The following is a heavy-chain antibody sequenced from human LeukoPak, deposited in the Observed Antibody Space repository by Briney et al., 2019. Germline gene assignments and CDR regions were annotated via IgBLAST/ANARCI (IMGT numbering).Heavy chain of an antibody. J-gene: IGHJ3*02. V-gene: IGHV4-39*07. CDR2: IYYGGST. CDR1: GGSISSSSYY. Sequence: NPSETLSLTCTVSGGSISSSSYYWGWIRQPPGKGLEWIGSIYYGGSTYYNPSLKSRVTISVDTSKNQFSLKLSSVTAADTAVYYCARGIIPRIAAAGSAFDIWGQGTMVTVSS. CDR3: ARGIIPRIAAAGSAFDI. D-gene: IGHD6-13*01.